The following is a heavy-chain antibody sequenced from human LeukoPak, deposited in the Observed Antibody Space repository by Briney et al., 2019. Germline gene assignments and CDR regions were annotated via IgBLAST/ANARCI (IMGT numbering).Heavy chain of an antibody. CDR1: GGSFSNHD. CDR3: ARGGYSHGYSTLDN. J-gene: IGHJ4*02. Sequence: PSDTLSLTCTVSGGSFSNHDWIWIRHPPGKGLEWSGYIYHTGSTNYNPSLKSRVTISVDTSKNQFSLKLSSVTAADTAVYYCARGGYSHGYSTLDNWGQGTLVTVSS. D-gene: IGHD5-18*01. V-gene: IGHV4-59*08. CDR2: IYHTGST.